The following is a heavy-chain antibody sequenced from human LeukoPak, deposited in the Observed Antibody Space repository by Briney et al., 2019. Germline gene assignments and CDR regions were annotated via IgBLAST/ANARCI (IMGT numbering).Heavy chain of an antibody. J-gene: IGHJ3*02. D-gene: IGHD4-17*01. V-gene: IGHV3-7*03. CDR2: IKQDGSEK. CDR3: AKVPTTVTTYDAFDI. CDR1: GFTFSSYW. Sequence: PGGSLRLSCAASGFTFSSYWMSWVRQAPGKGLEWVANIKQDGSEKYYVDSVKGRFTISRDNAKNSLYLQMNSLRAEDTAVYYCAKVPTTVTTYDAFDIWGQGTMVTVSS.